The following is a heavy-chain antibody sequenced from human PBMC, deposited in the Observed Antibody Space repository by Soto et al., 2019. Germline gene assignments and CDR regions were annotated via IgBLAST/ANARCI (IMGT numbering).Heavy chain of an antibody. D-gene: IGHD3-22*01. V-gene: IGHV5-51*01. CDR1: GYIFTSYW. Sequence: GESLKISCNGSGYIFTSYWIGWVRQMPGKGLEWMGIIYPGDSDTRYSPSFQGQVTISADKSISTAYLQWSSLKASDTAMYYCATHYYDSSGYYYLDYWGQGTLVTVSS. CDR2: IYPGDSDT. J-gene: IGHJ4*02. CDR3: ATHYYDSSGYYYLDY.